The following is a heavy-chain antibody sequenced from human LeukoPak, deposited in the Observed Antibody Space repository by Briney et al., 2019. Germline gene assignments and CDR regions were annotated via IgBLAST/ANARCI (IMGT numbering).Heavy chain of an antibody. Sequence: PSETLSLTCAVSGGSISIYYWSWIRQPAGKGLEWIGRIYTSGSTNYNPSLKSRVTMSVDTSKNQFSLKLSSVTAADTAVYYCARFSSIAAAFDYWGQGTLVTVSS. D-gene: IGHD6-13*01. CDR1: GGSISIYY. J-gene: IGHJ4*02. CDR3: ARFSSIAAAFDY. CDR2: IYTSGST. V-gene: IGHV4-4*07.